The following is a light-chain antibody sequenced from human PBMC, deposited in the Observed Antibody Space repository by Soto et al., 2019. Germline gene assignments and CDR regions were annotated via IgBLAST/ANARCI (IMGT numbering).Light chain of an antibody. J-gene: IGKJ1*01. CDR3: QQYNNWPWT. CDR2: GAS. CDR1: QSVSSN. Sequence: EIVMTQSPATLSVSPGERDTLSCRASQSVSSNLAWYQQKPGQAPRLLIYGASTRATGIPARFSGSGSGTEFTLTVSSLQSEDGAVYYCQQYNNWPWTFGQGTKVGIK. V-gene: IGKV3-15*01.